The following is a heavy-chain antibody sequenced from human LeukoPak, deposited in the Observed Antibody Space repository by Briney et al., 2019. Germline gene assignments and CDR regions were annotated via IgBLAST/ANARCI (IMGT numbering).Heavy chain of an antibody. Sequence: PSETLSLTCSVSGGSINTYYWSCIRQPAGKGPEWIGRIHSSGSTHYNPSLKSRVTMSLDTSKNQFSLKLTSVTAADTAVYYCARDNDFFDYWGQGTLVTVSS. V-gene: IGHV4-4*07. CDR2: IHSSGST. J-gene: IGHJ4*02. CDR3: ARDNDFFDY. CDR1: GGSINTYY.